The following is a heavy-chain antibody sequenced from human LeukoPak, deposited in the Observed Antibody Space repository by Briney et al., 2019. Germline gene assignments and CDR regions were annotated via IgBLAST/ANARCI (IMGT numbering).Heavy chain of an antibody. V-gene: IGHV3-15*01. CDR1: GLTFNKAW. D-gene: IGHD2-21*01. Sequence: GGSLRLSCAASGLTFNKAWMTWVRQAPGKGLEWVGRIRSKSDGGTTDFAAPVKGRFFISRDDSKNTVLLQMNSLKIEDTAVYYCATEGLGAYSVWYFDLWGRGTLVTVSS. CDR2: IRSKSDGGTT. CDR3: ATEGLGAYSVWYFDL. J-gene: IGHJ2*01.